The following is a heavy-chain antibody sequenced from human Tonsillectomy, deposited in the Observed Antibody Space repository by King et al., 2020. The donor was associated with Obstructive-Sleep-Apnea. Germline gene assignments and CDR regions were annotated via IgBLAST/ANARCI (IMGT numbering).Heavy chain of an antibody. CDR3: ARGRGSWHSMDV. CDR1: GYSFTTYY. CDR2: INPSGGST. J-gene: IGHJ6*02. D-gene: IGHD6-13*01. Sequence: QLVQSGAEVKEPGASVKVSCKASGYSFTTYYMYWVRQAPGQGLEWMGIINPSGGSTSYAQKFQGRVTMTRDTSTSTVYMYLSSLRSEDTAVYYCARGRGSWHSMDVWGQGTTVTVSS. V-gene: IGHV1-46*03.